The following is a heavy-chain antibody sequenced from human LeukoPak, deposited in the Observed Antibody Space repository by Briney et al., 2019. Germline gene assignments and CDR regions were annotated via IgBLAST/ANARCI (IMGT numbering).Heavy chain of an antibody. CDR1: GFSFTNAW. CDR2: IKSKTDGGAA. V-gene: IGHV3-15*01. D-gene: IGHD4-17*01. CDR3: TTDPGDYEDY. Sequence: GGSLRLSCAASGFSFTNAWMSWVRQPPGEGLEWVGRIKSKTDGGAADYAAPVKGRFTISRDDSKNTLYLQMNSLKTGDTAVYYCTTDPGDYEDYWGQGTLVTVSS. J-gene: IGHJ4*02.